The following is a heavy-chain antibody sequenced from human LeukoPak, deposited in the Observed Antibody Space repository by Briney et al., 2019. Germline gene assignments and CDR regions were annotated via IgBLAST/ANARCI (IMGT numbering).Heavy chain of an antibody. CDR1: GYTFTSYG. D-gene: IGHD2-15*01. CDR2: ISAYNGNT. V-gene: IGHV1-18*01. J-gene: IGHJ6*03. Sequence: DSVKVSCKASGYTFTSYGISWVRQAPGQGLEWMGWISAYNGNTNYAQKLQGRVTMTTDTSTSTAYMELRSLRSDDTAVYYCARVVLYYYYMDVWGKGTTVTISS. CDR3: ARVVLYYYYMDV.